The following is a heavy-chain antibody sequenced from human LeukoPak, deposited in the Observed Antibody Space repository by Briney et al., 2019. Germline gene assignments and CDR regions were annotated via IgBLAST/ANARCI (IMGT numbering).Heavy chain of an antibody. D-gene: IGHD1-7*01. CDR3: ARESITGTTYAFAI. CDR2: INPNSGST. CDR1: GYTFTGYY. J-gene: IGHJ3*02. Sequence: ASVKVSCKASGYTFTGYYMHWVRQAPGQGLEGMGWINPNSGSTNYAKKFQGRVTMTRDTSISTAYMELSRLRSDDTAVYYCARESITGTTYAFAIWGQGTMVTVSS. V-gene: IGHV1-2*02.